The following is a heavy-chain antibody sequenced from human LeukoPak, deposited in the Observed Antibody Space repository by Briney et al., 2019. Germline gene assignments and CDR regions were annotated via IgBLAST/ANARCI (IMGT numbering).Heavy chain of an antibody. CDR2: ISGGGGST. J-gene: IGHJ5*02. V-gene: IGHV3-23*01. CDR1: GFTFSSYV. CDR3: AKGGYCSSTSCYVGWFDP. D-gene: IGHD2-2*01. Sequence: GGSLRLSCAASGFTFSSYVMNWARQAPGKGLEWVSVISGGGGSTYYADSVKGRFTISRDNSKNTLFLQMNSLRAEDTAVYYCAKGGYCSSTSCYVGWFDPWGQGTLVTVSS.